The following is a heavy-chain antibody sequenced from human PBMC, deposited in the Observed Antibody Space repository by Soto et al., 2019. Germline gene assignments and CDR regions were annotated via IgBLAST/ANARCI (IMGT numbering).Heavy chain of an antibody. CDR2: VYYSGNT. V-gene: IGHV4-59*01. Sequence: PSETLSLTCTVSGGSLSSYYWTWIRQPPGKGLEWIGYVYYSGNTNYNPSLKSRVTISVDTSKNQFSLKLGSVTAADTAVYYCARAGYSNSWYTFDYWGQGTVVTVSS. CDR1: GGSLSSYY. J-gene: IGHJ4*02. D-gene: IGHD6-13*01. CDR3: ARAGYSNSWYTFDY.